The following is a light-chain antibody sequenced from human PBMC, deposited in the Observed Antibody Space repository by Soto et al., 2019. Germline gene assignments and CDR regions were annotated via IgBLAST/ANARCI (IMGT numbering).Light chain of an antibody. CDR1: SSDVGAYNY. V-gene: IGLV2-14*01. CDR3: CSYTTSATLV. Sequence: QSVLTQPASVSGSPGQSITISCTGTSSDVGAYNYVSWYQQVPGKAPKLILYDVTNRPSGISDRFSGSKSGNTASLTISGLQAEDEADYYCCSYTTSATLVFGGGTKLTVL. CDR2: DVT. J-gene: IGLJ2*01.